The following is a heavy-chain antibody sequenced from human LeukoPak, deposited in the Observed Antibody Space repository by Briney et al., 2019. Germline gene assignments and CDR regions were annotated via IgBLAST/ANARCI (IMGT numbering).Heavy chain of an antibody. Sequence: TGGSLRLSCAASGFTFSSYSMNWVRQAPGKGLEWVSSISSSSSYIYYADSVKGRFTISRDNAKNSLYLQMNSMRAEDTAVYYCAKPRRRYCSGGSCYDFDYWGQGTLVTVSS. V-gene: IGHV3-21*04. CDR3: AKPRRRYCSGGSCYDFDY. CDR2: ISSSSSYI. D-gene: IGHD2-15*01. J-gene: IGHJ4*02. CDR1: GFTFSSYS.